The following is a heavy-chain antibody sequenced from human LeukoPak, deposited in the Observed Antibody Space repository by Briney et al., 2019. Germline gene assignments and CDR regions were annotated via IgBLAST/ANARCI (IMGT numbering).Heavy chain of an antibody. CDR3: AGDRFSGSYYNDY. V-gene: IGHV3-30-3*01. CDR1: GFTFSSYA. CDR2: ISYDGSNK. J-gene: IGHJ4*02. D-gene: IGHD1-26*01. Sequence: GGSLRLSCAASGFTFSSYAMHWVRQAPGKGLEWVAVISYDGSNKYYADSVKGRFTISRDNSKNTLYLRMNSLRAEDTAVYYCAGDRFSGSYYNDYWGQGTLVTVSS.